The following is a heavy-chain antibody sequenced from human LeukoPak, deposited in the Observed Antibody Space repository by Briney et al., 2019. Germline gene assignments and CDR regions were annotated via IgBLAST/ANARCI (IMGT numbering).Heavy chain of an antibody. CDR2: FYYSGST. CDR1: GGSISSSSYY. CDR3: TRQGFLGTSGYDY. J-gene: IGHJ4*02. V-gene: IGHV4-39*01. Sequence: SETLSLTCTVSGGSISSSSYYWGWIRQPPGKGLEWIGSFYYSGSTYYNPSLKSRVTISVDTSKNQFSLKLSSVTAADTAVYYCTRQGFLGTSGYDYWGQGTLVTVSS. D-gene: IGHD1-7*01.